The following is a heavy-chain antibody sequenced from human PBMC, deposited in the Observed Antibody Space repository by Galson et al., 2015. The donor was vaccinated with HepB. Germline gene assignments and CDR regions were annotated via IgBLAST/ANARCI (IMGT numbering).Heavy chain of an antibody. V-gene: IGHV7-4-1*02. J-gene: IGHJ5*02. CDR2: INTNTGNP. CDR1: GYTFTSYA. CDR3: ATDILTYYYDSSGYLA. Sequence: SVKVSCKASGYTFTSYAMNWVRQAPGQGLEWMGWINTNTGNPTYAQGFTGRFVFSLDTSVSTAYLQISSLKAEDTAVYYCATDILTYYYDSSGYLAWGQGTLVTASS. D-gene: IGHD3-22*01.